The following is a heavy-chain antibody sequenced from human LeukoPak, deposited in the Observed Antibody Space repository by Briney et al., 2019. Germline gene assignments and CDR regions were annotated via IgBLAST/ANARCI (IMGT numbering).Heavy chain of an antibody. CDR3: AKDSGYDILTGNKRYYYYYGMDV. CDR1: GFSFDDYA. V-gene: IGHV3-9*01. D-gene: IGHD3-9*01. J-gene: IGHJ6*02. CDR2: INWNSGSV. Sequence: GRSLRLSCAASGFSFDDYAMHWVRQAPGKGLEWVAGINWNSGSVGYGDSVKGRFTISRDNAKNSLYLQMNSLRAEDTAVYYCAKDSGYDILTGNKRYYYYYGMDVWGQGTTVTVSS.